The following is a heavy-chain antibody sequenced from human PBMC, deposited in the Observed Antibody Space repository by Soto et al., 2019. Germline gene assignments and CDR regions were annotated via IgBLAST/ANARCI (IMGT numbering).Heavy chain of an antibody. CDR1: GFSLSTSGMC. V-gene: IGHV2-70*01. CDR3: ARMGSSSSWCYYYGMDV. Sequence: ESGPTLVNPTQTLTLTCTFSGFSLSTSGMCVSWIRQPPGKALEWLALIDWDDDKYYSTSLKTRLTISKDTSKNQVVLTMTNMDPVDTATYYCARMGSSSSWCYYYGMDVWGQGTTVTVSS. CDR2: IDWDDDK. J-gene: IGHJ6*02. D-gene: IGHD6-6*01.